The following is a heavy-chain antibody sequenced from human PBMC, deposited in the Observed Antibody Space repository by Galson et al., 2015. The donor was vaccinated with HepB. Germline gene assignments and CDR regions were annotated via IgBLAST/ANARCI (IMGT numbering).Heavy chain of an antibody. CDR2: IIPIFGTA. V-gene: IGHV1-69*06. J-gene: IGHJ6*02. CDR3: ARVRVVQGFGATYYYYGMDV. D-gene: IGHD3-16*01. Sequence: SVKVSCKASGGTISRFAISWVRQAPGQGLEWMGGIIPIFGTANYAQKFQGRVTITADKSTSTAYMELSSLRSEDTAVYYCARVRVVQGFGATYYYYGMDVWGQGTTVTVSS. CDR1: GGTISRFA.